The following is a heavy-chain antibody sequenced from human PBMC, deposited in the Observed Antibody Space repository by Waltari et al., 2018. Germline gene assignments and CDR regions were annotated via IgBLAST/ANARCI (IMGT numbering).Heavy chain of an antibody. V-gene: IGHV3-23*04. CDR3: AKDRDGSSLTLYYFDH. D-gene: IGHD1-26*01. J-gene: IGHJ4*02. Sequence: EVQLVESGGGLIQPGGSLRLSCAASGFTVSSNYMSWVPQAPGKGLEWVSAISGSGGRTYYADSVKGRFTISRDNSKNTFYLQMNSLRVDDTAVYYCAKDRDGSSLTLYYFDHWSQGALVTVSS. CDR1: GFTVSSNY. CDR2: SGSGGRT.